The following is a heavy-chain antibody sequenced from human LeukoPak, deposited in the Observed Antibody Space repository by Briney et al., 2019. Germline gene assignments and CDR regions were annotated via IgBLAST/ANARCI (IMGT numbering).Heavy chain of an antibody. CDR1: GYTFTSYD. Sequence: GASVKVSCKASGYTFTSYDINWVRQATGQGLEWMGWMNPNSGNTGYAQKFQGRVTMTRNTSISTTYIELSSLRTEDTAVYYCARGRMVRGVTWWFDPWGQGTLVTVSS. J-gene: IGHJ5*02. D-gene: IGHD3-10*01. V-gene: IGHV1-8*01. CDR3: ARGRMVRGVTWWFDP. CDR2: MNPNSGNT.